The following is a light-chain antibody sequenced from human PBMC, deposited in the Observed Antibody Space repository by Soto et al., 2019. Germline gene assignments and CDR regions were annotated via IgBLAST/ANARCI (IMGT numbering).Light chain of an antibody. CDR2: DPS. J-gene: IGKJ1*01. Sequence: DIQMTQSPSTLSASVGDRVTITCRASQSISSWLAWYQQKPGKAPKLLIYDPSILESGVPSRFSGSGSGTSFTLTISSLQPDEFETYYCQQYNSYWKFGQGTKVEIK. CDR1: QSISSW. CDR3: QQYNSYWK. V-gene: IGKV1-5*01.